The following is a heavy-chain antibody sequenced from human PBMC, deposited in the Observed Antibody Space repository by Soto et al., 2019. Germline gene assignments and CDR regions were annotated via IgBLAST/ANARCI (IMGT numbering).Heavy chain of an antibody. J-gene: IGHJ6*02. V-gene: IGHV3-23*01. CDR3: AKDGKMRTKVWFPAGYGMDV. D-gene: IGHD3-10*01. CDR2: ISVSGDNT. Sequence: GGSLRLSCAASGFTCSRYAMNWVRQAPGRGLQWIAGISVSGDNTSYVESVRGRFTVYRDNSKNTLDLQMNNLRAEDTALYYCAKDGKMRTKVWFPAGYGMDVWGQGTTVTVSS. CDR1: GFTCSRYA.